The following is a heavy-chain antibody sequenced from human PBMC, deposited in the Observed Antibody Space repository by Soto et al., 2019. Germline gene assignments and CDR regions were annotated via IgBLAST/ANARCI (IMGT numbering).Heavy chain of an antibody. Sequence: LRLSCAASGFTFSSYSMNWVRQAPGKGLEWVSSISSSSSYIYYADSVRGRFTISRDNAKNSLYLQMNSLRAEDTAVYYCARDLTMVRGVIIKSFYYYYGMDVWGQGTTVTVSS. V-gene: IGHV3-21*01. CDR3: ARDLTMVRGVIIKSFYYYYGMDV. D-gene: IGHD3-10*01. J-gene: IGHJ6*02. CDR1: GFTFSSYS. CDR2: ISSSSSYI.